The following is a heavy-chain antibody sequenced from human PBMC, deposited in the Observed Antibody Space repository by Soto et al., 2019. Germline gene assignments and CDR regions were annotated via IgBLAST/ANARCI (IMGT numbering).Heavy chain of an antibody. CDR3: ARDLFGSGTYYLDV. V-gene: IGHV3-30-3*01. CDR2: TGFDGSKQ. CDR1: GFSFNSFA. D-gene: IGHD3-10*01. J-gene: IGHJ6*02. Sequence: QVQLAESGGGVVQPGRSLRLSCAASGFSFNSFAMHWVRQAPGKGLEWVAVTGFDGSKQFYADAVKGRFTISRDNSKNTLYLQMNSLRAEDPAVYYCARDLFGSGTYYLDVWGQGATVTVSS.